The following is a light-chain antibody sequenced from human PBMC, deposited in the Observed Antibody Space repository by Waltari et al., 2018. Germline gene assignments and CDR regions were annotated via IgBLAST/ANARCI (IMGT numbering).Light chain of an antibody. CDR3: FSYAGSPWV. J-gene: IGLJ3*02. CDR2: DVN. Sequence: SWYQQHPGKAPIVMIHDVNHRPSGVPDRFSGSKSGNTASLTISGLQAEDEADYYCFSYAGSPWVFGGGTKLTVL. V-gene: IGLV2-11*03.